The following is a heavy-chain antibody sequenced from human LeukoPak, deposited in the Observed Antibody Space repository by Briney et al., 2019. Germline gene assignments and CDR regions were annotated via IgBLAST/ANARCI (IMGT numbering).Heavy chain of an antibody. CDR2: IIPIFGTA. Sequence: ASVKVSCKASGGTFSSYAISWVRQAPGQGLEWMGGIIPIFGTANYAQKFQGRVTITTDESTSTAYMELSSLRSEDTAVYYCARVDSGSYFSLDYWGQGTLVTVSS. CDR1: GGTFSSYA. CDR3: ARVDSGSYFSLDY. J-gene: IGHJ4*02. V-gene: IGHV1-69*05. D-gene: IGHD1-26*01.